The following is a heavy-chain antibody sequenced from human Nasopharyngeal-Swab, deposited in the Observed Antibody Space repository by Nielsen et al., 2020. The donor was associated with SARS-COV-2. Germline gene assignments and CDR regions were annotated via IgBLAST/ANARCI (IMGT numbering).Heavy chain of an antibody. V-gene: IGHV1-8*01. CDR1: GYTFTYFE. CDR2: MSPNSGFT. CDR3: ARGLGAPSSVWH. D-gene: IGHD3-10*01. J-gene: IGHJ1*01. Sequence: ASVKVSCKASGYTFTYFEINWVRQATGQGLEWMGWMSPNSGFTGYAEKFEGRVTMTRNIATNTVYLELTSLGFEDTAVYYCARGLGAPSSVWHWGPGTQVTVSS.